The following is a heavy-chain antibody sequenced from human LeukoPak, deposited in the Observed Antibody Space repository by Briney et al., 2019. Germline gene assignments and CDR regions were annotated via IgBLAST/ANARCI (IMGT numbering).Heavy chain of an antibody. J-gene: IGHJ4*02. CDR3: ARRKWFYYGSGSYSPFDY. Sequence: PSETLSLTCAVYGGSFSGYYWSWIRQPPGKGLEWIGEINHSGSTNYNPSLKSRVTISVDTSKNQFSLKLSSVTAADTAVYYCARRKWFYYGSGSYSPFDYWGQGTLVTVSS. D-gene: IGHD3-10*01. CDR1: GGSFSGYY. V-gene: IGHV4-34*01. CDR2: INHSGST.